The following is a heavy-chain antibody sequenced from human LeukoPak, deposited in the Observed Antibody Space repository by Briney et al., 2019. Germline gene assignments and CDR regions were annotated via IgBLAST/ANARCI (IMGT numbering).Heavy chain of an antibody. V-gene: IGHV3-30-3*01. CDR2: ISYDGSNK. Sequence: GRSLRLSCAASGFTFSSYAMHWVRQAPGKGLEWVAVISYDGSNKYYADSVKGRFTISRDNAKNTLYLQMNSLRAEDTAVYYCARSGAIVGALTWGQGTLVTVSS. J-gene: IGHJ4*02. D-gene: IGHD1-26*01. CDR3: ARSGAIVGALT. CDR1: GFTFSSYA.